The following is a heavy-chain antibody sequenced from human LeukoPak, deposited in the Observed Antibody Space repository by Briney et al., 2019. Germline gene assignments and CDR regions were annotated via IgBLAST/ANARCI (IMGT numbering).Heavy chain of an antibody. V-gene: IGHV4-34*01. CDR1: GGSFSGYY. J-gene: IGHJ2*01. CDR3: ASAGRGYWYFDL. CDR2: INHSGST. Sequence: PSETLSLTCAVYGGSFSGYYWSWIRQPPGKGLEWIGEINHSGSTNYNPSLKSRVTISVDTSKNQFSQKLSSVTAADTAVYYCASAGRGYWYFDLWGRGTLVTVSS.